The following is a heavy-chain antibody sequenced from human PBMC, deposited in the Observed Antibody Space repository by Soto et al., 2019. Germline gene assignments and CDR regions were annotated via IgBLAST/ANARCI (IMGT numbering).Heavy chain of an antibody. J-gene: IGHJ4*02. CDR3: GTPPGGGGY. CDR1: GFTVSNNY. V-gene: IGHV3-53*01. D-gene: IGHD3-10*01. CDR2: IYSGGYT. Sequence: EVQLVESGGGLIQPGGSLRLSCAVSGFTVSNNYMSWVRQAPGKGLEGVSVIYSGGYTAYGDSVKGRFTISRDNSKNNLFLKIKTRGAKDRRVFYCGTPPGGGGYWGQGTLVTVSS.